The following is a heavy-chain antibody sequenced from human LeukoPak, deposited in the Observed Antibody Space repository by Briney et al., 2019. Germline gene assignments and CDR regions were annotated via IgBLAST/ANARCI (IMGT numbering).Heavy chain of an antibody. CDR3: ARRFLGNYVYYFDY. D-gene: IGHD4-11*01. V-gene: IGHV4-39*01. J-gene: IGHJ4*02. CDR1: GGSISSSSYY. Sequence: PSETLSLTCTVSGGSISSSSYYWGWIRQPPGKGLEWIGSIYYSGSTYYNPSLKSRVTISVDTSKNQFSPKLSSVTAADTAVYYCARRFLGNYVYYFDYWGQGTLVTVSS. CDR2: IYYSGST.